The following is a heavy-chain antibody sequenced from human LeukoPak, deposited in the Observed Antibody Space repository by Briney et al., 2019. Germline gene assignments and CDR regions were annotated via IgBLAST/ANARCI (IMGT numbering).Heavy chain of an antibody. V-gene: IGHV3-30*04. CDR1: GFTFSSYA. CDR2: ISYDGSNK. Sequence: GGSLRLSCAASGFTFSSYAMHWVRQAPGKGLEWVAVISYDGSNKYYADSVKGRFTISRDNSKNTLYLQMNSLRAEDTAVYYCAKDVNIVVVPAAWSMDVWGQGTTVTVSS. J-gene: IGHJ6*02. CDR3: AKDVNIVVVPAAWSMDV. D-gene: IGHD2-2*01.